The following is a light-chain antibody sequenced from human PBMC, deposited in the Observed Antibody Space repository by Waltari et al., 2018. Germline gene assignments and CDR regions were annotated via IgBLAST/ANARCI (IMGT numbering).Light chain of an antibody. CDR3: QQYNSYSNT. CDR1: QSINTW. CDR2: KTS. J-gene: IGKJ2*01. Sequence: DIQMTQFPSTLSASVGDRVTITCRASQSINTWLAWYQQKPGKAPNLLIYKTSTLESGVPSRFTGSGSGKEFTLTIDSLQPDDFATYYCQQYNSYSNTFGQGTKVEIK. V-gene: IGKV1-5*03.